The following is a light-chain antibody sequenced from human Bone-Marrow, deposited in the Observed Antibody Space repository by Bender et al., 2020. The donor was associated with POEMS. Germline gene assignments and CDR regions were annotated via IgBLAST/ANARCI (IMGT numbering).Light chain of an antibody. CDR2: RNN. CDR3: TSYTTSSTYV. CDR1: SSNIGAGYD. V-gene: IGLV1-40*01. J-gene: IGLJ1*01. Sequence: QSVVTQPPSVSGAPGQRVTISCTGSSSNIGAGYDVHWYQQLPGTAPKLLIFRNNNRPSGVPDRFSGSRSGTSASLAITGLRAEDEADYYCTSYTTSSTYVFGTGTKVTVL.